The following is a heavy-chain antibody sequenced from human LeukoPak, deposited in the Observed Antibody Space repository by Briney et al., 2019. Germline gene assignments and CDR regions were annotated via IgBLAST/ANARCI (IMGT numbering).Heavy chain of an antibody. Sequence: PGGSLRLSCAASGFTFSRYAMSWVRQAPGKGLEWVGRIKSKTNGGTTDYAAPVKGRFTISRDDSKNMLFLQMNTLKTEDTAVYYCTSDDPVNRSWGKGTLVTVSS. CDR2: IKSKTNGGTT. J-gene: IGHJ4*02. D-gene: IGHD2/OR15-2a*01. V-gene: IGHV3-15*01. CDR1: GFTFSRYA. CDR3: TSDDPVNRS.